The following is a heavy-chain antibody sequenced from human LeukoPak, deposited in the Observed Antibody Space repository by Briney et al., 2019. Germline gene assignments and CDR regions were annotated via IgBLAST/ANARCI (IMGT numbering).Heavy chain of an antibody. CDR3: TRDRWGGGYISRGMDV. V-gene: IGHV3-49*04. CDR1: GFTFNSYT. D-gene: IGHD5-12*01. CDR2: IRSKDNDGTT. Sequence: GGSLRLSCTASGFTFNSYTMSWVRQAPGKGLEWLGFIRSKDNDGTTDYAASVKGRFIISRDDSKSVAYLEMNDVKIEDTAVYYCTRDRWGGGYISRGMDVWGKGTTVTISS. J-gene: IGHJ6*04.